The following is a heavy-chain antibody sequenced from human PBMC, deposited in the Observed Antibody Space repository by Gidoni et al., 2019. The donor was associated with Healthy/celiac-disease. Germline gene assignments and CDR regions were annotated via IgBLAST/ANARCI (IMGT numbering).Heavy chain of an antibody. V-gene: IGHV4-59*01. CDR1: GGSISSYY. Sequence: QVQLQESGPGLVKPSETLSLTCTVSGGSISSYYWSWIRQPPGKGLEWIGYIYYSGITNYNPSLKSRVTISVDTSKNQFSLKLSSVTAADTAVYYCARSSCFAAFCYYYGMDVWGQGTTVTVSS. D-gene: IGHD2-2*01. CDR2: IYYSGIT. CDR3: ARSSCFAAFCYYYGMDV. J-gene: IGHJ6*02.